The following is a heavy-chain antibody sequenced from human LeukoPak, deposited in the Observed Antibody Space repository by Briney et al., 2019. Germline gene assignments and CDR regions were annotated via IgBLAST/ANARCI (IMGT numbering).Heavy chain of an antibody. J-gene: IGHJ4*02. V-gene: IGHV1-2*02. CDR3: ARGAESAGFYYYDSSGPFDY. CDR1: GYTFTSYY. D-gene: IGHD3-22*01. Sequence: ASVKVSCKASGYTFTSYYMHWVRQAPGQGLEWMGWINPNSGGTNYAQKFQGRVTMTRDTSISTAYMELSRLRSEDMAVYYCARGAESAGFYYYDSSGPFDYWGQGTLVTVSS. CDR2: INPNSGGT.